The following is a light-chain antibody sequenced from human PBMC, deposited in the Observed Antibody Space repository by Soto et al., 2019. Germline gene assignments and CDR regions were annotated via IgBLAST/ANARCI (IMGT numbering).Light chain of an antibody. CDR3: QQANSFPWT. CDR2: AAS. V-gene: IGKV1-9*01. J-gene: IGKJ1*01. CDR1: QGISSY. Sequence: DIQLTQSPSFLSASVGDRVTITCRASQGISSYLAWYQQKPGKAPKLLIYAASNLQSGVPSRFSGSGSGTDFTLTISSLQPEDFATYYCQQANSFPWTFGQGTKVDIK.